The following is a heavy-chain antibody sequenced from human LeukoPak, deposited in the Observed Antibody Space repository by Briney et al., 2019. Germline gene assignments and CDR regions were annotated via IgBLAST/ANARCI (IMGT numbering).Heavy chain of an antibody. CDR1: GGSISSHY. V-gene: IGHV4-59*11. CDR2: IYYSGST. Sequence: SETLSLTCTVSGGSISSHYWSWIRQPPGKGLEWIGYIYYSGSTNYNPSLKSRVTISVDTSKNQFSLKLSSVTAADTAVYYCARAVFGVVIHFDYWGQGTLVTAYS. CDR3: ARAVFGVVIHFDY. J-gene: IGHJ4*02. D-gene: IGHD3-3*01.